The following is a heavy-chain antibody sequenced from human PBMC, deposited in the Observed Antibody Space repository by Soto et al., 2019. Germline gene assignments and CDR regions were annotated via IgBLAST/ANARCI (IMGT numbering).Heavy chain of an antibody. D-gene: IGHD3-22*01. V-gene: IGHV3-21*01. Sequence: EVQLVESGGGLVKPGGSLRLSCAASGFTFSSYSMNWVRQAPGKGLEWVSSISSSSSYIYYADSVKGRFTISRDNAKNSLYLQMNSLRAEDTAVYYCAREREGYYDSPGTGWFDPWGQGTLVTVSS. CDR1: GFTFSSYS. CDR2: ISSSSSYI. J-gene: IGHJ5*02. CDR3: AREREGYYDSPGTGWFDP.